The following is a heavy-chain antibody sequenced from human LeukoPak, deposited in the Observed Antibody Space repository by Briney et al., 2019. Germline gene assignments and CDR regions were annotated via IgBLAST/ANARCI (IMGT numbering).Heavy chain of an antibody. CDR2: IDPNSGGT. D-gene: IGHD1-1*01. J-gene: IGHJ4*02. CDR3: APTNNLYYYFDY. V-gene: IGHV1-2*02. CDR1: GYTFTGYY. Sequence: EASVKVSCKASGYTFTGYYIHWVRQAPGQGLEWMGWIDPNSGGTKYAQKFQGRVTMTRDTSISTAYVELSRLRSDDTAVYYCAPTNNLYYYFDYWGQGTLVTVSS.